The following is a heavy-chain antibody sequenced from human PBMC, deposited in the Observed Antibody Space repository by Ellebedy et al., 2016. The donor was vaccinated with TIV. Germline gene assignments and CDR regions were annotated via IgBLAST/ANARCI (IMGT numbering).Heavy chain of an antibody. J-gene: IGHJ6*02. D-gene: IGHD6-25*01. CDR2: TSSGGGRT. V-gene: IGHV3-23*01. CDR3: AKVAGGAAIDYFYYYGMDV. CDR1: GFTLSSYG. Sequence: GESLKISCAASGFTLSSYGVSWVRQAPGKGLEWVSTTSSGGGRTDYADSVKGRFTVSRDNSKNTLDMQMNSLRAEDTGVYFCAKVAGGAAIDYFYYYGMDVWGQGTTVIVSS.